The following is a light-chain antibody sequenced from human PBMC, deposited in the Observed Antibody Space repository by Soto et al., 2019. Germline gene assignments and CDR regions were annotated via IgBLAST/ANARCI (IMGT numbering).Light chain of an antibody. J-gene: IGKJ2*01. CDR1: HTISSY. CDR3: QQSFSAPYT. CDR2: AAS. V-gene: IGKV1-39*01. Sequence: DIQMTQSPSSLSASVGDRVTITCRASHTISSYLTWYQQKPGKAPNLLIYAASSLQSGVPSRFSGSGSGTDFTLTISSLQVEDFATYYCQQSFSAPYTFGQGTKLEI.